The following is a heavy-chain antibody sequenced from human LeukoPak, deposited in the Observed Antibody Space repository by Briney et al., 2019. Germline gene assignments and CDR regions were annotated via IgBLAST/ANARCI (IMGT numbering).Heavy chain of an antibody. V-gene: IGHV4-31*03. J-gene: IGHJ4*02. Sequence: PSETLSLTCTVSGGSISSGGYYWSWIRQHPGKGLEWIGYIYYSGSTYYNPSLKSRVTISVDTSKNQFSLKLSSVTAADTAVYYCARDFWSGTFDYWGQGTLVTVSS. CDR3: ARDFWSGTFDY. D-gene: IGHD3-3*01. CDR1: GGSISSGGYY. CDR2: IYYSGST.